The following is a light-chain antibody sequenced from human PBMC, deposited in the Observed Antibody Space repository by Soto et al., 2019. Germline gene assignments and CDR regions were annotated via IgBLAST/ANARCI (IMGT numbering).Light chain of an antibody. J-gene: IGKJ2*01. CDR1: PSVNNNY. CDR3: QQYGSSQYT. V-gene: IGKV3-20*01. Sequence: EIVLTQYPGTLSLSPGARATLSCRASPSVNNNYLAWYQQKPGQAPRLLIYGASSRATGIPDRFSGSGSGTDFTLTISRLEPEDVAVYYCQQYGSSQYTFGQGTKLEIK. CDR2: GAS.